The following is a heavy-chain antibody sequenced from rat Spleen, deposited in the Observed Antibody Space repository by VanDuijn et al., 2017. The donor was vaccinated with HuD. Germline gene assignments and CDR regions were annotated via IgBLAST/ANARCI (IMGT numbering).Heavy chain of an antibody. V-gene: IGHV2-43*01. CDR3: ARPNYPGFNYFDY. Sequence: QVQLKESGPGLVQPSQTLSLTCTVSGFSLSNYHISWVRQPPGKGLEWMGVIWTDGITAYTSLLKSRLSISRDTSKSQVFLKMDSLRSEDTATYYCARPNYPGFNYFDYWGQGAMVTVSS. CDR2: IWTDGIT. D-gene: IGHD1-4*01. CDR1: GFSLSNYH. J-gene: IGHJ2*01.